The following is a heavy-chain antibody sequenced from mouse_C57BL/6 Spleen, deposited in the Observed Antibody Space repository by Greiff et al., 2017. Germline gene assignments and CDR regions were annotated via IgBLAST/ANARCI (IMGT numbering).Heavy chain of an antibody. D-gene: IGHD2-1*01. J-gene: IGHJ4*01. CDR1: GYTFTSYW. CDR2: IHPNSGST. V-gene: IGHV1-64*01. Sequence: QVQLQQPGAELVKPGASVKLSCKASGYTFTSYWMHWVKQRPGQGLEWIGMIHPNSGSTNYNEKFKSKATLTVDKSSSTAYMQLSSLTSEDSAVYYCARGHYGNYFFYAMDDWGQGTSVTVSS. CDR3: ARGHYGNYFFYAMDD.